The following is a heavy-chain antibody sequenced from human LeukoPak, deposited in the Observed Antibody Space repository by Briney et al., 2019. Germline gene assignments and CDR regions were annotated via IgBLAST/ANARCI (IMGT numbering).Heavy chain of an antibody. D-gene: IGHD3-3*01. CDR2: ISSSGSTI. V-gene: IGHV3-48*04. J-gene: IGHJ6*02. CDR3: ARDRDPKYYDFWSGYYKGDYYYYYGMDV. CDR1: GFTFSSYW. Sequence: PGGSLRLSCAASGFTFSSYWMSWVRQAPGKGLEWVSYISSSGSTIYYADSVKGRFTISRDNAKNSLYLQMNSLRAEDTAVYYCARDRDPKYYDFWSGYYKGDYYYYYGMDVWGQGTTVTVSS.